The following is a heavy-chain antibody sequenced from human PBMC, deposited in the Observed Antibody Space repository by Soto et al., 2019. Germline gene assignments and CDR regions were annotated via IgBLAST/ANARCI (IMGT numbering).Heavy chain of an antibody. V-gene: IGHV4-4*02. CDR2: IFHDGTA. D-gene: IGHD6-6*01. CDR3: ARLVHDTRLNYMYFDF. J-gene: IGHJ4*02. Sequence: SETLSLTCAVSGVSISSGNWLTWVRQSPQRGLEYIGEIFHDGTANYYPSFERRVAISVDTSKNQFSLKLTSVTAADTAIYFCARLVHDTRLNYMYFDFWGQGTLVTVS. CDR1: GVSISSGNW.